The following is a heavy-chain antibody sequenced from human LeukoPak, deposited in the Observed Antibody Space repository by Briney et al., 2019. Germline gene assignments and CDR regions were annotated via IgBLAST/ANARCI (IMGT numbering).Heavy chain of an antibody. Sequence: GESLKISCKGSRYSFTSYWIGWVRQMPGKGLEWMGIIYPGDSDTRYSPSFQGQVTISADKSISTAYLQWSSLKASDTAMYYCARLDYYYYGSGIQSPPDYWGQGTLVTVSS. D-gene: IGHD3-10*01. V-gene: IGHV5-51*01. CDR1: RYSFTSYW. J-gene: IGHJ4*02. CDR3: ARLDYYYYGSGIQSPPDY. CDR2: IYPGDSDT.